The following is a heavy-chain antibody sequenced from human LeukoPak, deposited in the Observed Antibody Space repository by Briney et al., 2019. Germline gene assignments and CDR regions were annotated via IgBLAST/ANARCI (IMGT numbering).Heavy chain of an antibody. Sequence: SETLSLTCTVSGGSISSSSYYWGWIRQPPGKGLEWIGSIYYSGSTYYNPSLKSRVTISVDTSKNQFSLKLSSVTAADTAVYYCARDQGYGGNPRYFDYWGQGTLVTVSS. D-gene: IGHD4-23*01. CDR2: IYYSGST. V-gene: IGHV4-39*07. CDR1: GGSISSSSYY. J-gene: IGHJ4*02. CDR3: ARDQGYGGNPRYFDY.